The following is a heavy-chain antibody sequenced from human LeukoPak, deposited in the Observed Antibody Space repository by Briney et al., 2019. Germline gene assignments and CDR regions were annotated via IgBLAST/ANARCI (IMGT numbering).Heavy chain of an antibody. J-gene: IGHJ4*02. Sequence: GGSLRLSCAASGFTVSSNYMSWVRQAPGKGLEWVSAISGSGGSTYYADSVKGRFTISRDNSKNTLYLQMNSLRAEDTAVYYCAKDHYYDSSGYSNFDYWGQGTLVTVSS. CDR3: AKDHYYDSSGYSNFDY. CDR2: ISGSGGST. D-gene: IGHD3-22*01. CDR1: GFTVSSNY. V-gene: IGHV3-23*01.